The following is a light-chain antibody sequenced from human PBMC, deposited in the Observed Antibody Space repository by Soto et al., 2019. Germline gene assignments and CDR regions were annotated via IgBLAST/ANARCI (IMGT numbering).Light chain of an antibody. V-gene: IGKV1-33*01. CDR2: EAS. CDR1: HDIKEF. Sequence: DIQLTQSPSSLSTSVGDRVTITCQADHDIKEFLNWYQAKPGKAPKLLIYEASNLQTGVPSRFRGSGSGTRFTFTISSLQPEDIATYYCQRSDSLPPTFGQGTRLDIK. CDR3: QRSDSLPPT. J-gene: IGKJ5*01.